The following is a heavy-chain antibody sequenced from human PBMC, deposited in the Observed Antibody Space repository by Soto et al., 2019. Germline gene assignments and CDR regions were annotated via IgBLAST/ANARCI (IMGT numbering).Heavy chain of an antibody. J-gene: IGHJ4*02. CDR1: GYTFTGYY. Sequence: ASVKVSCKASGYTFTGYYMHWVRQAPGQGLEWMGWINPNSGGTNYAQKFQGRVTMTRDTSISTAYMELSRPRSDDTAVYYCARGDIVVVPAAILHDYWGQGTLVTVSS. D-gene: IGHD2-2*02. V-gene: IGHV1-2*02. CDR3: ARGDIVVVPAAILHDY. CDR2: INPNSGGT.